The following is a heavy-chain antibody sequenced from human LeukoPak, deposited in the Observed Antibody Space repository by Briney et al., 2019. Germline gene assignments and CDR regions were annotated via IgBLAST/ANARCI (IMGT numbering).Heavy chain of an antibody. CDR2: IYNSVNT. Sequence: SETLSLTCTVSGGSISTTTYYWAWIRQSPGKGLEWIGSIYNSVNTYYNPSLKSRVTISVDTSENHFSLKLSSVTAADTAVYYCAMAGIAAAGTFGAFDIWGQGTMVTVSS. CDR3: AMAGIAAAGTFGAFDI. CDR1: GGSISTTTYY. J-gene: IGHJ3*02. V-gene: IGHV4-39*02. D-gene: IGHD6-13*01.